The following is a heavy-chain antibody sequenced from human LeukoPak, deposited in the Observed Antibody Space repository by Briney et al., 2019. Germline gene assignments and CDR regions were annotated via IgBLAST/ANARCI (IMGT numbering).Heavy chain of an antibody. D-gene: IGHD3-10*01. CDR3: ARAPYYSSYYFDY. CDR1: GGSISTYH. V-gene: IGHV4-59*01. CDR2: IYYSGST. Sequence: SETLSLTCTVSGGSISTYHWTWIRQPPGKGLEWIGYIYYSGSTNYNSSLKSRVTISVDTSKNQFSLKLTSVTAADTAVYYCARAPYYSSYYFDYWGQGTLVTVSS. J-gene: IGHJ4*02.